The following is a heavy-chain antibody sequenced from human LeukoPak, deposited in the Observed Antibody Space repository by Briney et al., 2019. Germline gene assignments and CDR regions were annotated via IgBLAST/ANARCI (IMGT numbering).Heavy chain of an antibody. D-gene: IGHD6-19*01. J-gene: IGHJ4*02. Sequence: GGSLRLSCAASGFTFNNYAMNWVRQAPGKGLEWVSTISGGGDYTNYADSVKGRFTISRDNSKNTLDLQMNSLRAEDTAVYYCAKRGRESSGWGAFDYWGQGTLVIVSS. CDR1: GFTFNNYA. CDR2: ISGGGDYT. V-gene: IGHV3-23*01. CDR3: AKRGRESSGWGAFDY.